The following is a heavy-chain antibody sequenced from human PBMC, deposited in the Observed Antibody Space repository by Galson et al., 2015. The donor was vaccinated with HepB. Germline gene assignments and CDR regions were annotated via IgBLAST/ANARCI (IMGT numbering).Heavy chain of an antibody. J-gene: IGHJ3*02. CDR2: IIPIFGTA. Sequence: SVKVSCKASGGTFSSYAISWVRQAPGQGLEWMGGIIPIFGTANYAQKFQGRVTITADESTSTAYMELSSLRSEDTAVYYCARLYCSSTSCYKAGYSYGPEGAFDIWGQGTMVTVSS. V-gene: IGHV1-69*13. CDR1: GGTFSSYA. CDR3: ARLYCSSTSCYKAGYSYGPEGAFDI. D-gene: IGHD2-2*01.